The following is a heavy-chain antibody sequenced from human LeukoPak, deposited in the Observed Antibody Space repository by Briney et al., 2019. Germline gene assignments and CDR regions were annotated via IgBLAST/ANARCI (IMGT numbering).Heavy chain of an antibody. CDR1: GGTFSNYA. Sequence: EASVKVSCKASGGTFSNYAISWVRQAPGQGLEWMGGIIPIFGTANYAQKFQGRVTITADKSTSTAYMELSSLRSEDTAVYYCARTTEGGYIGYFYYYYMDVWGKGTTVTISS. CDR2: IIPIFGTA. D-gene: IGHD5-18*01. J-gene: IGHJ6*03. CDR3: ARTTEGGYIGYFYYYYMDV. V-gene: IGHV1-69*06.